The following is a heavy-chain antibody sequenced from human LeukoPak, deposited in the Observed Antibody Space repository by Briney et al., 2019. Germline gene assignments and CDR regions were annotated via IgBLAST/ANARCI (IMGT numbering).Heavy chain of an antibody. CDR2: ISYDGSNK. D-gene: IGHD6-13*01. CDR3: AKEVVAAAGTGWFDP. CDR1: GFTFSSYG. V-gene: IGHV3-30*18. Sequence: PGGSLGLSCAASGFTFSSYGMHWVRQAPGKGLEWVAVISYDGSNKYYADSVKGRFTISRDNSKNTLYLQMNSLRAEDTAVYYCAKEVVAAAGTGWFDPWGQGTLVTVSS. J-gene: IGHJ5*02.